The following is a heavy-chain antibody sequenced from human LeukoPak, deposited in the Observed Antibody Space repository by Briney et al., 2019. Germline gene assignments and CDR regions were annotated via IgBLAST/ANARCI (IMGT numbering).Heavy chain of an antibody. CDR2: IYYSGST. CDR3: ASSPPVLRYFDWLPRDFDY. V-gene: IGHV4-39*01. Sequence: PSETLSLTCTVSGGSISSSSYYWGWIRQPPGKGLEWIGSIYYSGSTYYNPSLKSRVTISVDTSKNQSSLKLSSVTAADTAVYYCASSPPVLRYFDWLPRDFDYWGQGTLVTVSS. J-gene: IGHJ4*02. CDR1: GGSISSSSYY. D-gene: IGHD3-9*01.